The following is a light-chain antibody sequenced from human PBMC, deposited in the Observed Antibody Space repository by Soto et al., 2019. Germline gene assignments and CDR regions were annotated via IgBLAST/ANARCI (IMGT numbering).Light chain of an antibody. J-gene: IGKJ1*01. CDR1: QSVLYISNNKNY. CDR3: QQYYDTPWT. Sequence: DIVMTQSPDSLAVSLGERATINCKSSQSVLYISNNKNYLAWYQHKPGQPPKLLIYWASTRESGVPDRFSGSGSGTDFTLTISSLRAEDVAVYYCQQYYDTPWTFGQGTKVEIK. CDR2: WAS. V-gene: IGKV4-1*01.